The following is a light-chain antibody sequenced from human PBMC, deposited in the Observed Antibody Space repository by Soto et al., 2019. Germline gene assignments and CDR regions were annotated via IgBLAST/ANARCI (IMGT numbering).Light chain of an antibody. J-gene: IGKJ5*01. Sequence: IVLAQSPATLSVSPGERVSLSLRASQSVRSYLAWYQQKPGQAPRLLIYDASNRATGIPARFSGRGSGTDCTLTSSSLEPEDFAVDYCQQRSNWPETFGQGTRLEIK. CDR3: QQRSNWPET. CDR2: DAS. CDR1: QSVRSY. V-gene: IGKV3-11*01.